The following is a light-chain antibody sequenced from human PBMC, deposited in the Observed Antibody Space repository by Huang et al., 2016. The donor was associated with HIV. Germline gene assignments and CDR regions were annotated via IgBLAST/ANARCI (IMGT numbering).Light chain of an antibody. CDR3: HQYNNWPPWT. V-gene: IGKV3-15*01. CDR2: GSS. J-gene: IGKJ1*01. Sequence: EIVMTQSPATLSVYPGERATLSCRASQSVSSNLAWYQQKPGQAPRLLLYGSSTRATGIPARFSGSVSGTEFTLTISSLQSEDFAVYYCHQYNNWPPWTFGQGTKVEIK. CDR1: QSVSSN.